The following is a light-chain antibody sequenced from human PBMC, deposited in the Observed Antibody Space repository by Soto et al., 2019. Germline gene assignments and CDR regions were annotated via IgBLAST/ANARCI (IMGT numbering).Light chain of an antibody. V-gene: IGKV1-33*01. CDR2: DAS. CDR3: QQYDKLPIT. CDR1: QDISNF. J-gene: IGKJ5*01. Sequence: DIRMTQSPSSLSASVGDRVTITCQASQDISNFLNWYQQKPGKAPKLLIYDASNLETGVPSRFSGSGSGTDFTFTISSLQPEDIATYYCQQYDKLPITFGQGTRLDIK.